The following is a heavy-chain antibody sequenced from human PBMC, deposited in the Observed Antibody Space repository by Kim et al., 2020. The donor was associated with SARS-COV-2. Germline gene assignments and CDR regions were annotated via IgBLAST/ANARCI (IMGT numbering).Heavy chain of an antibody. V-gene: IGHV1-18*04. CDR1: GYTFTSYG. Sequence: ASVKVSCKASGYTFTSYGISWVRQAPGQGLEWMGWISAYNGNTNYAQKLQGRVTMTTDTSTSTAYMELRSLRSDDTAVYYCARGGDIVVVPAADDAFDIWGQGTMVTVSS. J-gene: IGHJ3*02. CDR3: ARGGDIVVVPAADDAFDI. D-gene: IGHD2-2*01. CDR2: ISAYNGNT.